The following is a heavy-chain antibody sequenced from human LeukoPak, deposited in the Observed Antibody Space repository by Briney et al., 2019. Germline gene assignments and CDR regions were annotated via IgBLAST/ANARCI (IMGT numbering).Heavy chain of an antibody. Sequence: GASVKVSCKASGYTFTGYYMHWVRQAHGHGLEWMGRIHPYSGGTNYAQKFQERVTMTTDTSISTAYMELSRLRSDDTAVFYCARGDYVWGSYRYHGDYWGQGTLVTVSS. CDR1: GYTFTGYY. CDR3: ARGDYVWGSYRYHGDY. D-gene: IGHD3-16*02. V-gene: IGHV1-2*06. CDR2: IHPYSGGT. J-gene: IGHJ4*02.